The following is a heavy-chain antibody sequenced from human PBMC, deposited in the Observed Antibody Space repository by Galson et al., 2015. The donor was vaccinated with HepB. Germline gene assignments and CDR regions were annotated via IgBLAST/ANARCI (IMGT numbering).Heavy chain of an antibody. CDR2: IYHSGST. V-gene: IGHV4-34*01. CDR3: ARGHRYNIVVVVAATTDAFDI. Sequence: ETLSLTCAVYGGSFSGYYWSWIRQPPGKGLEWIGEIYHSGSTNYNPSLKSRVTISVDKSKNQFSLKLSSVTAADTAVYYCARGHRYNIVVVVAATTDAFDIWGQGTMVTVSS. J-gene: IGHJ3*02. D-gene: IGHD2-15*01. CDR1: GGSFSGYY.